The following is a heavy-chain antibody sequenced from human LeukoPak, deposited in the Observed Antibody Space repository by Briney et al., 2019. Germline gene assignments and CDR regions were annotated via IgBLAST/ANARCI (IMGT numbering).Heavy chain of an antibody. Sequence: GASVKISCKGSGYSFTSYWIGWVRQMPGKGLESMGLIYPADSDTTCSPSFQGQVTISADRSISTVYLQWSSLKASDTAMYYCARQSRDGSKNRGYYFDYWGQGTLVTVSS. V-gene: IGHV5-51*01. CDR3: ARQSRDGSKNRGYYFDY. J-gene: IGHJ4*02. CDR1: GYSFTSYW. CDR2: IYPADSDT. D-gene: IGHD3-10*01.